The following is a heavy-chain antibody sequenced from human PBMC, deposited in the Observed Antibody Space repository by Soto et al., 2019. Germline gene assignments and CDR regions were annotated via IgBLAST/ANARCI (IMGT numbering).Heavy chain of an antibody. CDR2: FDPEDGET. CDR1: GYTLTELS. D-gene: IGHD2-15*01. CDR3: ATTVVTEPAHYYYGMDV. Sequence: GASVKVSCKVSGYTLTELSMHWVRQAPGKGLEWMGGFDPEDGETIYAQKFQGRVTMTEDTSTDTAYMELSSLRSEDTAVYHCATTVVTEPAHYYYGMDVWGQGTTVTVSS. V-gene: IGHV1-24*01. J-gene: IGHJ6*02.